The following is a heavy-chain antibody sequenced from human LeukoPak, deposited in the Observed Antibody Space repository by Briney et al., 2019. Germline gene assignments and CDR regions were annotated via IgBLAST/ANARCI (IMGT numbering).Heavy chain of an antibody. D-gene: IGHD3-10*01. Sequence: PSETLSLTCAVYGGSFSGYYWSWIRQPPGKGLEWIGYIYYSGYTNYNPSLTSRVTISVDTSKNQFSLKLSSVTAADTPVYYCARTTMVRGTYYMDVWGKGTTVTISS. CDR1: GGSFSGYY. V-gene: IGHV4-59*01. CDR3: ARTTMVRGTYYMDV. J-gene: IGHJ6*03. CDR2: IYYSGYT.